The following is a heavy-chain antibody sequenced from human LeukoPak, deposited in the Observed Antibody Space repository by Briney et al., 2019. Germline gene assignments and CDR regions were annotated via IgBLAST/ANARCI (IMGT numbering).Heavy chain of an antibody. V-gene: IGHV1-46*01. CDR2: INPSGGST. Sequence: GASVKVSCKASGYTFTSYYMHWVRQAPGQELEWMGIINPSGGSTSYAQKFQGRVTMTRDTSASTVYMELSSLRSEDTAVYYCARDRGISIAALPGDYWGQGTLVTVSS. CDR3: ARDRGISIAALPGDY. J-gene: IGHJ4*02. D-gene: IGHD6-6*01. CDR1: GYTFTSYY.